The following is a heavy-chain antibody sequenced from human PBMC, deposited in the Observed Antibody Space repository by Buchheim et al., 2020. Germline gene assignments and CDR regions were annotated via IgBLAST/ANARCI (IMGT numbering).Heavy chain of an antibody. Sequence: EVQLVESGGGSVQPGGSLRLSCEASGFTFSSYWMHWVRQVPGKELVWVSRTNEHGTITDYADSVKGRFTICRDNAKNNLYLQMNNLRAEDTAVYHCVRDLVGASDYWSQGIL. CDR2: TNEHGTIT. J-gene: IGHJ4*02. V-gene: IGHV3-74*01. CDR1: GFTFSSYW. CDR3: VRDLVGASDY.